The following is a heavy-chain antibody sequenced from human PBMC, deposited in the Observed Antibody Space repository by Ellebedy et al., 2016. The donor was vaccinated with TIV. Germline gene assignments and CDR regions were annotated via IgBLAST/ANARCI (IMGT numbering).Heavy chain of an antibody. CDR2: INEDGSKI. J-gene: IGHJ4*02. CDR3: VRAMHY. V-gene: IGHV3-7*01. Sequence: GGSLRLXCVASDFSTFWMNWVRQAPGEGLEWVANINEDGSKIHYVDSVKGRFTISRDNAKKSLYLQMNSLRGEDTAVYYCVRAMHYWGQGTLVTVSS. CDR1: DFSTFW.